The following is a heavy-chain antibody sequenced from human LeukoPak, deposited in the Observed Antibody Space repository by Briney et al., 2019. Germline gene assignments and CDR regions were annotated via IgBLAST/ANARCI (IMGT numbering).Heavy chain of an antibody. D-gene: IGHD5-18*01. Sequence: GGSLRLSCAASGFTVSSNYMSWVRQAPGKGLEWVSVIYSGGSTYYADSVKGRFTISRDNSKNTLYLQMNSLRAEDTAVYYCAREDRGYSYGFDYWGQGTLVSVSS. CDR1: GFTVSSNY. CDR2: IYSGGST. V-gene: IGHV3-53*01. J-gene: IGHJ4*02. CDR3: AREDRGYSYGFDY.